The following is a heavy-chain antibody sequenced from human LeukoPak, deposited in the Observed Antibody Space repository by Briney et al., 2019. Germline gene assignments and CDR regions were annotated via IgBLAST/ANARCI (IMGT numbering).Heavy chain of an antibody. D-gene: IGHD6-19*01. CDR3: ARDIPEQWRPFDY. J-gene: IGHJ4*02. V-gene: IGHV3-7*01. CDR2: INQDGSQK. CDR1: GYTFSIYW. Sequence: GGSLRLSCAASGYTFSIYWMSWVRQAPGKGLEWVANINQDGSQKYYVDSVKGRFTISRDNAKNSLYLQMNSLRAEDTAVYYCARDIPEQWRPFDYWGQGTLVTVSS.